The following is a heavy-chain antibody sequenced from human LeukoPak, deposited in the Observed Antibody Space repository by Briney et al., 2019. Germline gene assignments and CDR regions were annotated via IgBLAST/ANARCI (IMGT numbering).Heavy chain of an antibody. CDR1: GGSISSYY. V-gene: IGHV4-4*07. CDR2: IYTSGST. D-gene: IGHD3-10*01. Sequence: SETLSLTCTVSGGSISSYYWSWIRQPAGKGLEWIGRIYTSGSTNYNPSLKSRVTMSLDTSKNQFSLKLSSVTAADTAVYYCARDLYYYGSGSLADYWGQGTLVTVSS. CDR3: ARDLYYYGSGSLADY. J-gene: IGHJ4*02.